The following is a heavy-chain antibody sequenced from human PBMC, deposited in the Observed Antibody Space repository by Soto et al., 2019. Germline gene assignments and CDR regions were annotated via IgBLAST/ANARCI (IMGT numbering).Heavy chain of an antibody. CDR2: IIPIFGTA. J-gene: IGHJ4*02. CDR1: GGTFSSYA. V-gene: IGHV1-69*12. CDR3: ARGHDYSTPFDY. D-gene: IGHD4-4*01. Sequence: QVQLVQSGAEVKKPGSSVKVSCKASGGTFSSYAISWVRHAPGQGLEWMGGIIPIFGTANYAQKFQGSVTIPADDSTSTAYMELSSLRSEDTAVYYCARGHDYSTPFDYWGQGPLVTVSS.